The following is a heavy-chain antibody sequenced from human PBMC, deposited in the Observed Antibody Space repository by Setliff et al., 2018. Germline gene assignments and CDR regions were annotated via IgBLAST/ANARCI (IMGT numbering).Heavy chain of an antibody. CDR3: ARGQATSSRSSLVY. V-gene: IGHV4-61*08. J-gene: IGHJ4*02. CDR1: GASISSDAYY. D-gene: IGHD6-6*01. CDR2: IYHSGGT. Sequence: SETLSLTCIVSGASISSDAYYWTWIRQPPGKGLEWIGYIYHSGGTSYNPSLKSRVTISVDTSKNQFSLNLSSVTAADTAVFYCARGQATSSRSSLVYWGQGILVTVSS.